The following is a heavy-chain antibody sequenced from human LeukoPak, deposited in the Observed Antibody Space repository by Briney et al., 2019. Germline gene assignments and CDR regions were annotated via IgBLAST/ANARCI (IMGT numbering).Heavy chain of an antibody. CDR1: GFTFSSYA. CDR3: ARGTPLYDSSGYYYMDG. Sequence: GGSLRLSCAASGFTFSSYAMHWVRQAPGKGLEWVAVISYDGSNKYYADSVKGRFTISRDNSKNTLYLQMNSLRAEDTAVYYCARGTPLYDSSGYYYMDGWGQGTLVTVSS. CDR2: ISYDGSNK. V-gene: IGHV3-30-3*01. D-gene: IGHD3-22*01. J-gene: IGHJ4*02.